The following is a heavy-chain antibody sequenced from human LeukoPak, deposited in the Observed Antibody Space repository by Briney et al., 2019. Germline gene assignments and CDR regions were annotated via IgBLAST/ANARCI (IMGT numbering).Heavy chain of an antibody. CDR1: GYSFTSYW. V-gene: IGHV5-51*01. CDR3: ARPVDTAMAYPFDY. J-gene: IGHJ4*02. CDR2: IYPGDSDT. Sequence: GESLKISCKGSGYSFTSYWVGWVRQMPGKGLEWMGTIYPGDSDTRYSPSFQGQVTISADKSISTAYLQWSSLKASDTAMYYCARPVDTAMAYPFDYWGQGTLVTVSS. D-gene: IGHD5-18*01.